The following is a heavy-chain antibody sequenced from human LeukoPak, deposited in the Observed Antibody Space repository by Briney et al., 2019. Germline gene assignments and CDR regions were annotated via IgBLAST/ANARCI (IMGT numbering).Heavy chain of an antibody. V-gene: IGHV3-7*01. CDR2: IKQDGSEK. CDR1: GFTFSSYW. J-gene: IGHJ4*02. D-gene: IGHD3-22*01. CDR3: AREGDVGYYDSSGYYLD. Sequence: GGSLRLSCAASGFTFSSYWMHWVRQAPGKGLEWVANIKQDGSEKYYVDSVKGRFTISRDNAKNSLYLQMNSLRAEDTAVYYCAREGDVGYYDSSGYYLDWGQGTLVTVSS.